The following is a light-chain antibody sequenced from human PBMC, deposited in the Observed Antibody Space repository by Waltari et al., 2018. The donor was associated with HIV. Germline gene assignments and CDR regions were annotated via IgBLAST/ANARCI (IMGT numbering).Light chain of an antibody. V-gene: IGLV4-69*01. J-gene: IGLJ3*02. CDR2: LNSDGSH. CDR3: QTWGTGIQV. CDR1: SCQSTYA. Sequence: QLVLTQSPSASASLGASVKLTCTLSSCQSTYAIALHQQQPEKGTRYLMRLNSDGSHTKGDGIPDRFSGSSSGAERYLTISSLQSEDEADYYCQTWGTGIQVFGGGTKLTVL.